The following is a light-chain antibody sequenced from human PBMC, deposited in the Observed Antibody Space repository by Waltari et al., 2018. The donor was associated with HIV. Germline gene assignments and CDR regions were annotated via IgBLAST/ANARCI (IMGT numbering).Light chain of an antibody. J-gene: IGLJ3*02. V-gene: IGLV2-14*01. CDR1: SSDIGGHYS. CDR2: AVT. CDR3: LSYTITNTLV. Sequence: QSALTQPASVSGSPGQSITISCTGTSSDIGGHYSVSWYQQLPGKAPKLMIYAVTYLPAGVSNLFSGSKSGNTASLTISGLQGEDEADYYCLSYTITNTLVFGGGTKLTVL.